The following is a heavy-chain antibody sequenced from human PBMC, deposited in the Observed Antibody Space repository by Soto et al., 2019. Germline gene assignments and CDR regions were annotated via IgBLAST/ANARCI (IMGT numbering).Heavy chain of an antibody. V-gene: IGHV6-1*01. CDR2: TYYRSKWYN. Sequence: SQTLSLTFAISGDSVSSNSSAWSCIGQSPSRGLEWLGRTYYRSKWYNDYAESVKSRITFKPDTSKNQFSLQLNSVTPEDTAVYYCARAVSNWFDPWGQGTLVTVSS. CDR1: GDSVSSNSSA. J-gene: IGHJ5*01. CDR3: ARAVSNWFDP.